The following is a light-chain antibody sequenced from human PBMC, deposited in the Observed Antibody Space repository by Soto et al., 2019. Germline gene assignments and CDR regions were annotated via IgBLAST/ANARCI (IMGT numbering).Light chain of an antibody. CDR1: SSDVGDYNY. V-gene: IGLV2-14*01. CDR3: NSKTSSSTVL. CDR2: EVI. Sequence: QSALTQPASVSGSPGQSITISCSGTSSDVGDYNYVSWYQQHPGKAPKLIIYEVINRPSGVSSRFSGSKSGNTASLTISGLQAEDEADYFCNSKTSSSTVLFGGGTKLTVL. J-gene: IGLJ2*01.